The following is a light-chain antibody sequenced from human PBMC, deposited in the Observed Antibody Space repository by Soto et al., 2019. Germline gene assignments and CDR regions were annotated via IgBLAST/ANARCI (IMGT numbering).Light chain of an antibody. CDR3: QTWGTGIHV. Sequence: QLVLTQSPSASASLGASVKLTCTLSSGHSSYAIAWHQQQPEKGPRYLMNLNSDGSHSKGDGIPDRFSGSSSGAERYLTISSLQSEDEADYYCQTWGTGIHVFGTGTKLT. V-gene: IGLV4-69*01. J-gene: IGLJ1*01. CDR2: LNSDGSH. CDR1: SGHSSYA.